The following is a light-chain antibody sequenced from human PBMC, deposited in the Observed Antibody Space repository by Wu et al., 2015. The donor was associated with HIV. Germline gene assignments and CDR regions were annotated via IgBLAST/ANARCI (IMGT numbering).Light chain of an antibody. V-gene: IGKV3-20*01. CDR2: RAL. Sequence: EVVMTQSPATLSVSLGDRATVSCRADYDIGNNLAWYQQKPGQSPRLLIYRALTRATDFPDRFSGSGSETDFTLTISRLEPEDFAVYYCQQYGSSPPFTFGPGTRVDIK. CDR1: YDIGNN. CDR3: QQYGSSPPFT. J-gene: IGKJ3*01.